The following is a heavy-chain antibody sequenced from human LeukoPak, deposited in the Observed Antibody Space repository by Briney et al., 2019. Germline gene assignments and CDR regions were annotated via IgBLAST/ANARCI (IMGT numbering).Heavy chain of an antibody. J-gene: IGHJ4*02. CDR1: GGTFSSYA. V-gene: IGHV1-69*13. CDR2: IIPIFGTA. CDR3: ARPSSGWYGRYFDY. D-gene: IGHD6-19*01. Sequence: ASVKVSCEASGGTFSSYAISWVRQAPGQGLEWMGGIIPIFGTANYAQKFQGRVTITADESTSTAYMELSSLRSEDTAVYFCARPSSGWYGRYFDYWGQGTLVTVSS.